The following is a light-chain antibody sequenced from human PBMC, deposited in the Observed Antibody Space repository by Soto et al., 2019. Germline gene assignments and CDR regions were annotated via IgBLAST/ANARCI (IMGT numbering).Light chain of an antibody. CDR1: QSVSNNY. CDR3: QQYASSRT. Sequence: EIVLTQSPGTLSLSPGERATLSCRASQSVSNNYLAWYQQKPGQAPRLLIYGASIRATGIPDRFSASGSGTDFTLTISRLEPEDFAVFYCQQYASSRTFGQGTKGDIK. V-gene: IGKV3-20*01. CDR2: GAS. J-gene: IGKJ1*01.